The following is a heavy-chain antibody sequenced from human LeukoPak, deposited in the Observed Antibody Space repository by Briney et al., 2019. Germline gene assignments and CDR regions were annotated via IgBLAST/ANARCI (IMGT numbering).Heavy chain of an antibody. CDR1: GYTFTSYG. Sequence: VASVKVSCKASGYTFTSYGISWVRRAPGQGLEWMGWISAYNGNTNYAQKLQGRVTMTTDTSTSTAYMELRSLRSDDTAVYYCAKAAAGDILTGYSFFYMDVWGKGTTVTISS. CDR3: AKAAAGDILTGYSFFYMDV. CDR2: ISAYNGNT. J-gene: IGHJ6*03. V-gene: IGHV1-18*01. D-gene: IGHD3-9*01.